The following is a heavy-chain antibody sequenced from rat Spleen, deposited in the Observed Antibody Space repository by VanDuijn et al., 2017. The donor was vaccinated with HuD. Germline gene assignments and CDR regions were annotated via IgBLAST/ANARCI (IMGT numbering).Heavy chain of an antibody. Sequence: QVQLKESGPGLVQPSQTLSLTCTVSGFSLSNYGVIWVRQPPGKGLEWMGVIWTGGSTDYNSSLKSRLTITRDTSKSQVFLKLNSLQTTDTATYCCARADIASVSTAGIWGQGVMVTVSS. J-gene: IGHJ2*01. CDR2: IWTGGST. CDR3: ARADIASVSTAGI. CDR1: GFSLSNYG. V-gene: IGHV2-16*01. D-gene: IGHD1-2*01.